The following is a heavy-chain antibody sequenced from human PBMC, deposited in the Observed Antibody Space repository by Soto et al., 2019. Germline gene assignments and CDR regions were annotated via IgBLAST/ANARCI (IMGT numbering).Heavy chain of an antibody. J-gene: IGHJ5*02. V-gene: IGHV4-31*03. Sequence: PSETLSLTCTVSGGSISSGTSYWSWIRQRPGKGLEWIGYIFYSGSFYYTPSLRGRVMILADTSKNQFTLRLSPVTAADTAVYYCARQSTFYYSGRQGFDPWGQGTLVTVSS. CDR2: IFYSGSF. D-gene: IGHD3-22*01. CDR3: ARQSTFYYSGRQGFDP. CDR1: GGSISSGTSY.